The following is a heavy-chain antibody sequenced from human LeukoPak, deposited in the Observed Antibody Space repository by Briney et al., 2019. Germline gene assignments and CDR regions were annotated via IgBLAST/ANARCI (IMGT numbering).Heavy chain of an antibody. CDR1: GFTFSTHT. CDR3: ARVPGYS. J-gene: IGHJ4*02. Sequence: GGSLRLSCAASGFTFSTHTLHWVRQAPGKGLEWVAIISYDGSNKYYADSVKGRFTISRDNSRSTLYLQMNSLRVEDTAVYYCARVPGYSWGQGTLVTVSS. CDR2: ISYDGSNK. D-gene: IGHD6-13*01. V-gene: IGHV3-30-3*01.